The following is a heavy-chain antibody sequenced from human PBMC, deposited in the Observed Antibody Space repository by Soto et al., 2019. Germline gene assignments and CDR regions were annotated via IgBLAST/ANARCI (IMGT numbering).Heavy chain of an antibody. CDR1: GFTFSSYS. CDR3: ARDLIGFWSGPRYYYYYGMDV. D-gene: IGHD3-3*01. J-gene: IGHJ6*02. Sequence: GGSLRLSCAASGFTFSSYSMNWVRQAPGKGLEWVSSISSSNSYINYADSVKGRFTISRDNAKNSLYLQMNSLRAEDTAVYYCARDLIGFWSGPRYYYYYGMDVWGQGTTVTVSS. V-gene: IGHV3-21*01. CDR2: ISSSNSYI.